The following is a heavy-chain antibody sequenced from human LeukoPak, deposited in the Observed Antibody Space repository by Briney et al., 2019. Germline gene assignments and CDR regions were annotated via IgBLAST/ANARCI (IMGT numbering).Heavy chain of an antibody. CDR1: GGSISTYY. CDR3: GRVNSLVGGWGNHEDRFDP. D-gene: IGHD3-10*01. V-gene: IGHV4-59*01. J-gene: IGHJ5*02. Sequence: SETLSLTCTVSGGSISTYYWNWIRQPPGKGLEWIGYIYDSGSTNYNPSLKSRVTISLDMSKNQFSLNLSSVTAADTAVYYCGRVNSLVGGWGNHEDRFDPWGQGPRDPV. CDR2: IYDSGST.